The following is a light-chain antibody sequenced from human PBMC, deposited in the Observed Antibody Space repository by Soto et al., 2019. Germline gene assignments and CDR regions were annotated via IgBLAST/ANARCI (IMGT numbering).Light chain of an antibody. CDR1: QTITTY. J-gene: IGKJ5*01. CDR2: AAS. CDR3: QQTYSALIT. Sequence: DIQMTQSPSSLSASVGDRVTITCRASQTITTYLNWYQQKPGKAPKFLIYAASSLQSGVPSRFSGSGSGTHFTLTISSLQPEDFATYYCQQTYSALITFGQGNDWRL. V-gene: IGKV1-39*01.